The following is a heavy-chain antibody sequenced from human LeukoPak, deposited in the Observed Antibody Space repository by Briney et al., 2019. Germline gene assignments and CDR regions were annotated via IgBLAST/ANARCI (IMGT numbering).Heavy chain of an antibody. J-gene: IGHJ4*02. D-gene: IGHD4-11*01. CDR2: IIPIFGTA. V-gene: IGHV1-69*05. CDR1: GGTFSSYA. Sequence: ASVTVSCKASGGTFSSYAISWVRQAPGQGLEWMGGIIPIFGTANYAQKFQGRVTITTDESTSTAYMELSSLRSEDTAVYYCASLTTTGRDYWGQGTLVTVSS. CDR3: ASLTTTGRDY.